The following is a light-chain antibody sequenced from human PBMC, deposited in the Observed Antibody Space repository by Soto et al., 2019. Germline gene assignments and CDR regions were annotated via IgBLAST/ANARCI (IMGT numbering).Light chain of an antibody. J-gene: IGKJ4*01. V-gene: IGKV3-20*01. CDR2: DAS. CDR3: QQYGSSPLT. CDR1: QSVRNNY. Sequence: EILLTQSPGTLSLSPGERATVSCRASQSVRNNYLTWYQQKPGQAPRLLIYDASSRATGIPDRFSGSGSGTDFTLAISRLEPEDFAVYYCQQYGSSPLTFGGGTKVDIK.